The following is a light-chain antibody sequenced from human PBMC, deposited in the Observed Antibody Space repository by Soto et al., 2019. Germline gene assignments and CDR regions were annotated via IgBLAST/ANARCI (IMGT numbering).Light chain of an antibody. Sequence: DIQMTQSPPPLSASVGDRVTISFRASESITNWLAWYQHQPGKAPKLLIYKASSLARGVPSRFSGSVSGTAVTLTISSLQPDEFATYYCQQYKRPPWTFGEGTKVEIK. CDR3: QQYKRPPWT. CDR1: ESITNW. CDR2: KAS. J-gene: IGKJ1*01. V-gene: IGKV1-5*03.